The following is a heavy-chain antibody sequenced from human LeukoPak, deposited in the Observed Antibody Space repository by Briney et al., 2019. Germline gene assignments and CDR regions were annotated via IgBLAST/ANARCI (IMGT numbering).Heavy chain of an antibody. Sequence: GGSLSPSCAAPGFTFSSYAMHWARQAPGKGLEWGAVISYDGSNKYYADSVKGRFTISRDNSKNTLYLQMNSLRAEDTAVYYCARTNIVVVVAATSDYWGQGTLVTVSS. CDR1: GFTFSSYA. D-gene: IGHD2-15*01. CDR2: ISYDGSNK. CDR3: ARTNIVVVVAATSDY. J-gene: IGHJ4*02. V-gene: IGHV3-30*04.